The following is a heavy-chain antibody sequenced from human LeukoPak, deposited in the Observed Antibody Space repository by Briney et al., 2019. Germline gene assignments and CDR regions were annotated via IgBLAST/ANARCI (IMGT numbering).Heavy chain of an antibody. V-gene: IGHV4-34*01. CDR2: INHSGST. J-gene: IGHJ4*02. D-gene: IGHD3-10*01. Sequence: SETLSLTCAVYGGSFSGYYWSWIRQPPGKGLEWIGEINHSGSTNYNPSLKSRVTISVDTSKNQFSLKLSSVTAADTAVYYCARESLLWFGELVRPRYFDYWGQGTLVTVSS. CDR3: ARESLLWFGELVRPRYFDY. CDR1: GGSFSGYY.